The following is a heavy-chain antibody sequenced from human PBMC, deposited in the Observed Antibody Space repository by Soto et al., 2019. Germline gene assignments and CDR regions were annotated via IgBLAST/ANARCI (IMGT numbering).Heavy chain of an antibody. CDR2: IYTSGST. D-gene: IGHD3-10*01. Sequence: SETLSLTCTVSGGSIRSYYWSWIRQPAGKGLEWIGRIYTSGSTNYNPSLKSRVTMSVDTSKNQFSLKLSSETAADTAVYYCARDPGGSGSYWYDWFDPWGQGTLVTVSS. J-gene: IGHJ5*02. CDR3: ARDPGGSGSYWYDWFDP. CDR1: GGSIRSYY. V-gene: IGHV4-4*07.